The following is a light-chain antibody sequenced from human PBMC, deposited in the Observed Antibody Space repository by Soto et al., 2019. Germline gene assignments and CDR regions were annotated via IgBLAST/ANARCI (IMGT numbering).Light chain of an antibody. J-gene: IGLJ3*02. Sequence: QLVLTQPASMSGSPGQSITISCTGTSGDVGFYDFVSWYQQHPGKVPRLIIYGVTKRPSGVSHRFSGSKSGNTASLTISGLQVEDEADYSCASYTGSSTYLFGGGTKLTVL. CDR3: ASYTGSSTYL. CDR2: GVT. CDR1: SGDVGFYDF. V-gene: IGLV2-14*03.